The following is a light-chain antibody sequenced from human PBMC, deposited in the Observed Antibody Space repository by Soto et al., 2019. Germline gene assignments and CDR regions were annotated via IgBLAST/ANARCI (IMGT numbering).Light chain of an antibody. Sequence: SVLAQPPSMSGAPRQGGTISCTGSRSNIGAGFDVHWYQQFPGMAPRLLIYRNTNRPSGVPDRFFGSKSGTSASLSITGLQPEDEADYYCQSHDTSLSAYVFGSGTKVTV. CDR2: RNT. CDR1: RSNIGAGFD. CDR3: QSHDTSLSAYV. J-gene: IGLJ1*01. V-gene: IGLV1-40*01.